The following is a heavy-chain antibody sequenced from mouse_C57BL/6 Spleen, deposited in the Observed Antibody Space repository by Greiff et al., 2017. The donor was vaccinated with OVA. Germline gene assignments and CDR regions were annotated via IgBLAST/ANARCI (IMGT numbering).Heavy chain of an antibody. V-gene: IGHV5-17*01. Sequence: EVKLVESGGGLVKPGGSLKLSCAASGFTFSDYGMHWVRQAPEKGLEWVAYISSGSSTIYYADTVKGRFTISRDNAKNTLFLQRTSLRSEDTAMYYCARLDYGSSYRYFDVWGTGTTVTVSS. D-gene: IGHD1-1*01. CDR2: ISSGSSTI. CDR1: GFTFSDYG. J-gene: IGHJ1*03. CDR3: ARLDYGSSYRYFDV.